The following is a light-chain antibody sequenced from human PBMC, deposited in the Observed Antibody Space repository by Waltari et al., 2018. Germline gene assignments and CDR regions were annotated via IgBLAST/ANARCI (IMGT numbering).Light chain of an antibody. CDR1: ALSTKY. Sequence: SYELTQPPSVSVSPGQTASITCSGHALSTKYPFWYQQKSGQAPVLVIFEDSKRPSGIPERISGSSSGTMATLTLSGAQLEDEGDYYCLSPDSSGTYVVFGGGTKLTVL. J-gene: IGLJ2*01. V-gene: IGLV3-10*01. CDR2: EDS. CDR3: LSPDSSGTYVV.